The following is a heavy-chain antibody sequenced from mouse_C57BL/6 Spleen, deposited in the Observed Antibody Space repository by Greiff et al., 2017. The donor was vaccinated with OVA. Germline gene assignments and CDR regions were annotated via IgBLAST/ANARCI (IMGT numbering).Heavy chain of an antibody. CDR2: INPNNGGT. CDR3: ARDDYYGSLAY. J-gene: IGHJ3*01. V-gene: IGHV1-26*01. Sequence: EVQLQQSGPELVKPGASVKISCKASGYTFTDYYMNWVKQSHGKSLEWIGDINPNNGGTSYNQKFKGKATLTVDKSSSTAYMELRSLTSEDSAVYYCARDDYYGSLAYWGQGTLLTVSA. D-gene: IGHD1-1*01. CDR1: GYTFTDYY.